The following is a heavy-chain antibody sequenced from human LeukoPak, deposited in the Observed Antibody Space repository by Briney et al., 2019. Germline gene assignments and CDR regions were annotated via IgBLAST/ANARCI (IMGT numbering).Heavy chain of an antibody. CDR2: IYSGGST. CDR1: GFTVSSSY. V-gene: IGHV3-53*01. Sequence: PGGSLRLSCAASGFTVSSSYMSWVRQAPGKGLEWVSVIYSGGSTYYADSVKGRFTISRDNAKNSLHLRMNSLRVEDTAVYYCAKNGGPHGMDVWGQGTTVTVSS. CDR3: AKNGGPHGMDV. D-gene: IGHD3-16*01. J-gene: IGHJ6*02.